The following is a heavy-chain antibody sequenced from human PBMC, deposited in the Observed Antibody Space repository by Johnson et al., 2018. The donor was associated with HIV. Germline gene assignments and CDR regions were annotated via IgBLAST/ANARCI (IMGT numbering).Heavy chain of an antibody. V-gene: IGHV3-33*01. J-gene: IGHJ3*02. Sequence: QVQLVESGGGLVQPGGSLRLSCAASGFTFSSYGMHWVRQAPGKGLEWVAVIWYDGSNKYYADSVKGRFTISRDNSKNTLYLQMNSLKIEDTAVYYCTTGSRIQFWFNDAFDIWGQGTMVTVSS. D-gene: IGHD5-18*01. CDR1: GFTFSSYG. CDR2: IWYDGSNK. CDR3: TTGSRIQFWFNDAFDI.